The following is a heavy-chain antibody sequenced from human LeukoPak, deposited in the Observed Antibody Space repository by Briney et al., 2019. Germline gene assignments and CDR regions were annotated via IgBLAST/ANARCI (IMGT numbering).Heavy chain of an antibody. V-gene: IGHV3-21*01. CDR3: ARSDDYVWGSYRWLDY. Sequence: PGGSLRLSCAASGFTFSSYSMNWVRQAPGKGLEWVSSISSSSSYIYYADSVKGRFTISRDNAKNSLYLQMNSLRAEDTAVYYCARSDDYVWGSYRWLDYWGQEPWSPSPQ. J-gene: IGHJ4*01. CDR2: ISSSSSYI. D-gene: IGHD3-16*02. CDR1: GFTFSSYS.